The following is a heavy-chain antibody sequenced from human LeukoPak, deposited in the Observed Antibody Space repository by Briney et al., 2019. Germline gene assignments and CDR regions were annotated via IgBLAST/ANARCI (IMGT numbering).Heavy chain of an antibody. Sequence: GASLKISCQVSGYRFTNYWIGWVRQLPGKGLESMGIIYPADSDTAYSPSFQGQVTISADKSISTVYLQWSSLKASDTAMYYCARQSRDGSKTRGYYFDYWGQGTLVTVS. D-gene: IGHD3-10*01. J-gene: IGHJ4*02. V-gene: IGHV5-51*01. CDR1: GYRFTNYW. CDR2: IYPADSDT. CDR3: ARQSRDGSKTRGYYFDY.